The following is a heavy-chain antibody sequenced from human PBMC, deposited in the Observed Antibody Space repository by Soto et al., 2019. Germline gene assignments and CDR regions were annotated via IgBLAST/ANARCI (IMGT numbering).Heavy chain of an antibody. CDR1: GGSFSGYY. Sequence: SETLSLTCAVYGGSFSGYYWIWIRQPPGKGLEWIGEINHSGSTNYNPSLKSRVTISVDTSKNQFSLKLSSVTAADTAVYYCASGRYCSGGSCYFSYYYMDVWGKGTTVTVSS. J-gene: IGHJ6*03. CDR3: ASGRYCSGGSCYFSYYYMDV. CDR2: INHSGST. D-gene: IGHD2-15*01. V-gene: IGHV4-34*01.